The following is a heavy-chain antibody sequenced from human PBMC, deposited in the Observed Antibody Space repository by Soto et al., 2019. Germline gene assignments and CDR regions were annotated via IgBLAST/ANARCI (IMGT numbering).Heavy chain of an antibody. CDR1: GFIFSNNG. D-gene: IGHD2-8*02. V-gene: IGHV3-30*03. J-gene: IGHJ4*02. CDR3: TIVRVADSALDH. Sequence: QVQLVESGGGVVQPGRSLRLSCVGSGFIFSNNGMHWVRQTPGKGLEWVAFMSYDGSDTFYADSVKGRFTISRDNSKNPLSLQMRNLRAEATAMYYFTIVRVADSALDHWGQGTLVTVSS. CDR2: MSYDGSDT.